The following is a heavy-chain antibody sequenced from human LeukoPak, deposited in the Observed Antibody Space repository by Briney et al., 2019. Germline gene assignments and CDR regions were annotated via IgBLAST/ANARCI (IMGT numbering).Heavy chain of an antibody. CDR3: ARKFRGYSSGWYGGMSWLDP. D-gene: IGHD6-19*01. J-gene: IGHJ5*02. V-gene: IGHV4-34*01. CDR1: GGSFSGYY. CDR2: INHSGST. Sequence: SETLSLTCAVYGGSFSGYYWSWVRQPPGKGLEWIGEINHSGSTNYNPSLKSRVTISVDTSKNQFSLKLSSVTAADTAVYYCARKFRGYSSGWYGGMSWLDPWGQGTLVTVSS.